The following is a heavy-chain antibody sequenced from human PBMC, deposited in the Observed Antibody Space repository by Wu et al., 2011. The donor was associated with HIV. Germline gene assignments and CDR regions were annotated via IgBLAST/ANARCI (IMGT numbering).Heavy chain of an antibody. V-gene: IGHV1-69*14. D-gene: IGHD2-21*01. CDR2: IIPILGTV. CDR1: GDTFSTYG. Sequence: QVQLVQSGAEVKKPGSSVKVSCKASGDTFSTYGINWVRQAPGQGLEWMGGIIPILGTVKYAQKFQGRVTITADKSTSTAYMELSSLRSEDTAIYYCARDLGGDEDYWGPGNPGHRLL. J-gene: IGHJ4*02. CDR3: ARDLGGDEDY.